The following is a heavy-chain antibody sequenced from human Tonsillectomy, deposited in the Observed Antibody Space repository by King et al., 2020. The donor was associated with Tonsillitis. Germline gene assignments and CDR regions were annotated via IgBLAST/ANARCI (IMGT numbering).Heavy chain of an antibody. V-gene: IGHV4-34*01. CDR1: GGSFSDYY. CDR2: TNHSGST. D-gene: IGHD3-10*01. Sequence: VQLQQWGAGLLKPSETLSLTCAVYGGSFSDYYWSWIRQPPGKGLEWIGETNHSGSTNYNPSLKSRVTISVDTSKNQFSLKASSVTGADTAVYYCASISEGHYHGTCAHNASNCFDTWGQGTLVIVSS. CDR3: ASISEGHYHGTCAHNASNCFDT. J-gene: IGHJ5*02.